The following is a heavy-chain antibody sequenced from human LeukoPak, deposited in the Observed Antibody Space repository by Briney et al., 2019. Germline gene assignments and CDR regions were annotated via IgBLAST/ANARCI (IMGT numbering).Heavy chain of an antibody. D-gene: IGHD4-17*01. CDR2: VNHSGST. V-gene: IGHV4-34*01. J-gene: IGHJ5*01. Sequence: PSETLSLTCAVYGGSFSGYYWTWIRQPPGKGLEWIGEVNHSGSTSFHPSLKSRLTISIDTSKNQFSLKLSSVTAADTAVYYCAREGAYRTYGDYSPFDFWGQGTLVTVSS. CDR1: GGSFSGYY. CDR3: AREGAYRTYGDYSPFDF.